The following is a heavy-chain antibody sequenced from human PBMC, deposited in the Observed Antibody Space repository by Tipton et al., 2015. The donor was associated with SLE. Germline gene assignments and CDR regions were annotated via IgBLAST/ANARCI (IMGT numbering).Heavy chain of an antibody. V-gene: IGHV4-4*07. D-gene: IGHD6-19*01. Sequence: TLSLTCTVSGGSISSYYWSWIRQPAGKGLEWIGRIYPTGNPYYNPSLRSRVTMSGDTSKNQFSVSLSSVTAADTAVYYCANYRRESGWYVLDYWGQGTLVTVSS. CDR3: ANYRRESGWYVLDY. CDR1: GGSISSYY. J-gene: IGHJ4*02. CDR2: IYPTGNP.